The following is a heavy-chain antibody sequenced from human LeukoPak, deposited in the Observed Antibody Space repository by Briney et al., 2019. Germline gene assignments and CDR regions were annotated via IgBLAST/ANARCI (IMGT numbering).Heavy chain of an antibody. Sequence: ASVKVSCKASGYTFTGYYIHWVRQAPGQGLEWMGIINPSGGSTSYAQKFQGRVTMTRDMSTSTVYMELSSLRSEDTAVYYCARVYSSGWSEIDYWGQGTLVTVSS. CDR3: ARVYSSGWSEIDY. CDR1: GYTFTGYY. D-gene: IGHD6-19*01. J-gene: IGHJ4*02. CDR2: INPSGGST. V-gene: IGHV1-46*01.